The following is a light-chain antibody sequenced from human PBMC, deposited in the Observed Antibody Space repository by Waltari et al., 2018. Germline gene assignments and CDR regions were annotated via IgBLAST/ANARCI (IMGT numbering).Light chain of an antibody. V-gene: IGKV3-15*01. J-gene: IGKJ1*01. CDR2: GAS. CDR1: QSIRSD. Sequence: EIVMTQSPATLSVSPGERATLSCRASQSIRSDLAWYQQKPGQTPRLLIYGASTRATGIPGRFSGSGCGTDFTLTISSLQSEDVAVYYCQQYNDWPPTWTFGQGTKVEI. CDR3: QQYNDWPPTWT.